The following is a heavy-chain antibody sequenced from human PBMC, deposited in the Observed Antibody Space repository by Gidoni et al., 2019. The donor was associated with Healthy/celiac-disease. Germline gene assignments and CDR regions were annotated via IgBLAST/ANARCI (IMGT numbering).Heavy chain of an antibody. CDR3: ASRGSYYDSSGYYYGYYGMDV. J-gene: IGHJ6*02. CDR2: IYPSGST. Sequence: QVQLQESGPGLVKPSQTLSITCTVSGGSISSGRYYWSWIRQPAGKGLEWIGRIYPSGSTNYNPSLKSRVTISVDTSKNQFSLKLSSVTAADTAVYYCASRGSYYDSSGYYYGYYGMDVWGQGTTVTVSS. V-gene: IGHV4-61*02. D-gene: IGHD3-22*01. CDR1: GGSISSGRYY.